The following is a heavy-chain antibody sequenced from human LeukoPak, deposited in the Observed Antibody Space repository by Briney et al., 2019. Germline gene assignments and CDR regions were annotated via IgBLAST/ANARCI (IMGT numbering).Heavy chain of an antibody. CDR1: GYTFGSSH. J-gene: IGHJ5*02. D-gene: IGHD6-13*01. CDR3: TRTIAATRTLYP. CDR2: MDLNRGNT. Sequence: ASVKVSCKASGYTFGSSHINWVRQSTGQGLEWMGWMDLNRGNTGYAQKFQGRVTMTRNTSISTAYMELSSLRSEDTALYYCTRTIAATRTLYPWGQGTQVIVSS. V-gene: IGHV1-8*01.